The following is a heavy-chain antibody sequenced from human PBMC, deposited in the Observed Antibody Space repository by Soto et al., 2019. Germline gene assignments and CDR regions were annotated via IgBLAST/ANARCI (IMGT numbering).Heavy chain of an antibody. CDR1: GFTFNRHG. V-gene: IGHV3-33*01. J-gene: IGHJ4*02. CDR2: IWYDGSNK. Sequence: PGGSLRLSCAASGFTFNRHGMHWVRQAPGKGLEWVAVIWYDGSNKDYVDSVKGRFTISRDNSKNTLYLQMDSLRAEDTALYYCARTRVTMVRGKNVERSGIDFWGQGTPVTVPQ. CDR3: ARTRVTMVRGKNVERSGIDF. D-gene: IGHD3-10*01.